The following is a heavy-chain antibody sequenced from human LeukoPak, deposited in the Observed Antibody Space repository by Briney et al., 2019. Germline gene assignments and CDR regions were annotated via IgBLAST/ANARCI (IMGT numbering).Heavy chain of an antibody. Sequence: GGSLRLSCAASGFTVSSNYMSWVRQAPGKGLEWVSSIYSGGSTYYTDSVKGRFTISRDNSKNTLYLQMDSLRAEDTAVYYCARDLAGYNSFDYWGQGTLVTVS. CDR3: ARDLAGYNSFDY. D-gene: IGHD5-24*01. CDR2: IYSGGST. J-gene: IGHJ4*02. CDR1: GFTVSSNY. V-gene: IGHV3-66*01.